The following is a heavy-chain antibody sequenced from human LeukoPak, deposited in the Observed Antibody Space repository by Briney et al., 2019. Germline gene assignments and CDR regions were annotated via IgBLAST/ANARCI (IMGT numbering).Heavy chain of an antibody. Sequence: ETLSLTCTVSGVSISSYYWSWVRQAPGKGLEWVANIKQDGSKKYYVDSVKGRFTISRDNAKNSLYLQMNSLRAEDTAVYYCARVYYRAGYSGYDLDYWGQGTLVTVSS. D-gene: IGHD5-12*01. CDR3: ARVYYRAGYSGYDLDY. J-gene: IGHJ4*02. V-gene: IGHV3-7*01. CDR1: GVSISSYY. CDR2: IKQDGSKK.